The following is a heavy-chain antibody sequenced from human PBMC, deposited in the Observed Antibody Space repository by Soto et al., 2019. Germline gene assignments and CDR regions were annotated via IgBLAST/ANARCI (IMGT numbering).Heavy chain of an antibody. CDR3: ARSEQQLVRRGLYYFDY. Sequence: SETLSLTCTVSGGSISSYYWSWIRQPAGKGLEWIGRIYTSGSTNCNPSLKSRVTMSVDTSKNQFSLKLSSVTAADTAVYYCARSEQQLVRRGLYYFDYWGQGTLVTVSS. CDR1: GGSISSYY. J-gene: IGHJ4*02. CDR2: IYTSGST. D-gene: IGHD6-13*01. V-gene: IGHV4-4*07.